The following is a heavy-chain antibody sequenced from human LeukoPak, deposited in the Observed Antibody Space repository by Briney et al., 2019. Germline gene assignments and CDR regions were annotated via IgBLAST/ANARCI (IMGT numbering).Heavy chain of an antibody. D-gene: IGHD3-3*01. CDR3: ARDWNTIFGVVIKYWFDP. J-gene: IGHJ5*02. CDR2: IKQDGSEK. CDR1: GFTFSSYA. V-gene: IGHV3-7*01. Sequence: PGGSLRLSCAASGFTFSSYAMSWVRQAPGKGLEWVANIKQDGSEKYYVDSVKGRFTISRDNAKNSLYLQMNSLRAEDTAVYYCARDWNTIFGVVIKYWFDPWGQGTLVTVSS.